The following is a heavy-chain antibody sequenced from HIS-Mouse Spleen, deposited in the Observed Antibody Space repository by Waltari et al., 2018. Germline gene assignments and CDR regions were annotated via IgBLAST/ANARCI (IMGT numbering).Heavy chain of an antibody. V-gene: IGHV1-18*01. CDR1: GYTFTSYG. CDR3: ARGYDFWSGSNAFDI. D-gene: IGHD3-3*01. CDR2: IRAYKGNT. Sequence: QVQLVQSGAEVKKPGASVKVSCKASGYTFTSYGISWVRQAPGQGLEWMGWIRAYKGNTNDAQKLQGRGTMTTDTSTSTAYMELRSLRSDDTAVYYCARGYDFWSGSNAFDIWGQGTMVTVSS. J-gene: IGHJ3*02.